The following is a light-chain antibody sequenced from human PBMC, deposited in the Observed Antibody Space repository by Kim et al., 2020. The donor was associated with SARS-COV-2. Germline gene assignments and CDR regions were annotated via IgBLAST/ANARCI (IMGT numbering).Light chain of an antibody. J-gene: IGLJ3*02. V-gene: IGLV1-40*01. CDR1: SSNIGAGYD. CDR3: QSYDSSLSAWV. CDR2: GNS. Sequence: RVTISGTGSSSNIGAGYDVNWYQQLPGTAPKLLIYGNSNRPTGVPDRFSGSKSGTSASLAITGLQAEDEADYYCQSYDSSLSAWVFGGGTQLTVL.